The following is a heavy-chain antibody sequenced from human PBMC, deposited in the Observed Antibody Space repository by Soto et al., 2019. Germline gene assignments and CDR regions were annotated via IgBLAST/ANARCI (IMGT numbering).Heavy chain of an antibody. V-gene: IGHV4-59*08. J-gene: IGHJ4*03. CDR3: ARSPQYYTPGSSPFDY. D-gene: IGHD3-3*01. Sequence: SETLSLTCTVSGGSISSYYWSWIRQPPGKGLEWIGYIYYSGTTYYNPSLRSRVTISADTSKNQFSLSLTSVTAADTAVYYCARSPQYYTPGSSPFDYWGPGTMVTVSS. CDR1: GGSISSYY. CDR2: IYYSGTT.